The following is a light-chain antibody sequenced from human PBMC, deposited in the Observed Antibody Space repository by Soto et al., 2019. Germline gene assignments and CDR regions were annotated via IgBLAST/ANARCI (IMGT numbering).Light chain of an antibody. CDR3: QSYDSSLSGYV. Sequence: QSAVTQPPSVSGAPGQRVTISCTGSSSNIGAGYDVHWYQQLPGTAPKLLIYANNNRPSGVPGRFSASKSGTSASLAITGLQADDEADYYCQSYDSSLSGYVFGPGTKLTVL. J-gene: IGLJ1*01. V-gene: IGLV1-40*01. CDR1: SSNIGAGYD. CDR2: ANN.